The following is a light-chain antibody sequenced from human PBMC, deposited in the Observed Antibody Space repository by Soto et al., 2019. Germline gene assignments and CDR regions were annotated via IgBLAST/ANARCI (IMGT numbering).Light chain of an antibody. Sequence: DIQMTQSPYSLSASVGDSVTITCRASQNIRTYLNWYQQKPGRAPKLLIHCASALASGVPLRFSGSGSGTEFTHIMSSIHPEDFATYYCQQRRSTPYTFGQGNKVE. CDR1: QNIRTY. V-gene: IGKV1-39*01. CDR3: QQRRSTPYT. CDR2: CAS. J-gene: IGKJ2*01.